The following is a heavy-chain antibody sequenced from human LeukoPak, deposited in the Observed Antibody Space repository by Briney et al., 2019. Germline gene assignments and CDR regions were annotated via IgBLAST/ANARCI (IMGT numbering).Heavy chain of an antibody. D-gene: IGHD6-13*01. Sequence: KTSETLSLTCAVYGGSFTGYYWSWIRQPPGKGLEWIGEISHRGSTNYNPSLKGRVTISVYTSKNQFSLKLTSVTAADTAVYYCARGRRQLVRSWGYWGQGTLVTVSS. CDR3: ARGRRQLVRSWGY. CDR1: GGSFTGYY. CDR2: ISHRGST. J-gene: IGHJ4*02. V-gene: IGHV4-34*01.